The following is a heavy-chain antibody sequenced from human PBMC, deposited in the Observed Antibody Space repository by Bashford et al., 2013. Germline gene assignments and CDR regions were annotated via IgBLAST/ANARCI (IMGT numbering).Heavy chain of an antibody. CDR3: ARDGTTVTPGHWYFDL. CDR2: IYYSGST. D-gene: IGHD4-17*01. Sequence: RPLLYSSETLSLTCTVSGGSVSSGSYYWSWIRQPPGKGLEWIGYIYYSGSTNYNPSLKSRVTISVDTSKNQFSLKLSSVTAADTAVYYCARDGTTVTPGHWYFDLWGRGTLVTVSS. J-gene: IGHJ2*01. CDR1: GGSVSSGSYY. V-gene: IGHV4-61*01.